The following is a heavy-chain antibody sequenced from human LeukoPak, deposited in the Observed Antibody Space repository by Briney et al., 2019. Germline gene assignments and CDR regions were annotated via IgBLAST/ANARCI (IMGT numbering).Heavy chain of an antibody. CDR2: INSDGSST. V-gene: IGHV3-74*01. CDR1: GFTFSSYW. D-gene: IGHD6-13*01. CDR3: ARASRIAAAGYYYYYYMDV. J-gene: IGHJ6*03. Sequence: GGSLRLSCAASGFTFSSYWMHWVRQAPGKGLVWVSRINSDGSSTSYADSVKGRFTISRDNAKNTLYLQMNSLRAEDTAVYYCARASRIAAAGYYYYYYMDVWGKGTTVTISS.